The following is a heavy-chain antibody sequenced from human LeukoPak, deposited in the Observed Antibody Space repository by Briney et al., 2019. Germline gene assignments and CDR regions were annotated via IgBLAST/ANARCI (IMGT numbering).Heavy chain of an antibody. CDR3: ARGLMDMDTANY. D-gene: IGHD5-18*01. CDR2: IYTGGST. J-gene: IGHJ4*02. Sequence: GGSLRLSCAVSGFTVGRNYMTWVRQAPGRGLEWVSVIYTGGSTFYADSVKGRFTISRDNSKNILYLQMNSLRAEDTAVYYCARGLMDMDTANYWGQGTLVTVSS. V-gene: IGHV3-53*01. CDR1: GFTVGRNY.